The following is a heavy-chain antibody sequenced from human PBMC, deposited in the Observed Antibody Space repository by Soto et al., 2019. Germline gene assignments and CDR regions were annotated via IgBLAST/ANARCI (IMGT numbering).Heavy chain of an antibody. CDR2: ISGSGGST. V-gene: IGHV3-23*01. Sequence: EVQLLESGGGLVQPGGSLRLSCAASGFTFSSYAMSWVRQAPGKGLEWVSAISGSGGSTYYAGSVKGRFTISRDNSKNTLYLQMNSLRAEDTAVYYCAKDPYVPDGMDVWGQGTTVTVSS. D-gene: IGHD2-2*01. CDR3: AKDPYVPDGMDV. CDR1: GFTFSSYA. J-gene: IGHJ6*02.